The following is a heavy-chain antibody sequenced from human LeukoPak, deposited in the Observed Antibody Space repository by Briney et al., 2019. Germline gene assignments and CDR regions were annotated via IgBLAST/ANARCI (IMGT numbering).Heavy chain of an antibody. D-gene: IGHD3-3*01. Sequence: SETLSLTCTVSGGSVSSGSYYWSWIRQPPGKGLEWIGYIYYSGSTYYNPSLKSRVTISVDTSKNQFSLKLSSVTAADTAVYYCARADFWSGYYTAIYWGQGTLVTVS. CDR2: IYYSGST. CDR1: GGSVSSGSYY. V-gene: IGHV4-31*03. J-gene: IGHJ4*02. CDR3: ARADFWSGYYTAIY.